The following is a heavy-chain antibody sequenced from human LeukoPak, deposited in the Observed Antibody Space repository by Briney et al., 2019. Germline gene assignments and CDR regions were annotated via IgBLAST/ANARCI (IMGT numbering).Heavy chain of an antibody. Sequence: GGSPRLSCAASGFTVSSNYMSWVRQAPGKGLEWVSVISGSGDNTYYADSVKGRFTISRDNSKNMLYLQMNSLRAEGTAVYYCAKWKYSNSGIDDYWGQGTLVTVSS. J-gene: IGHJ4*02. CDR1: GFTVSSNY. D-gene: IGHD6-6*01. CDR3: AKWKYSNSGIDDY. CDR2: ISGSGDNT. V-gene: IGHV3-23*01.